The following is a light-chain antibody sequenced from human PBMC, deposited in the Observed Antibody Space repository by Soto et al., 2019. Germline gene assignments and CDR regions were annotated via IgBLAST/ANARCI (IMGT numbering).Light chain of an antibody. CDR1: QSVSSN. CDR2: GAS. J-gene: IGKJ1*01. CDR3: HQYNNWPRT. Sequence: EMTQSPATLSVSPGERATISSRASQSVSSNLAWYQQNPGQAPRLLIYGASTRATGIPARFSGSGSGTEFTLIISSLQSEDFAVYYWHQYNNWPRTFGQGTKVDIK. V-gene: IGKV3-15*01.